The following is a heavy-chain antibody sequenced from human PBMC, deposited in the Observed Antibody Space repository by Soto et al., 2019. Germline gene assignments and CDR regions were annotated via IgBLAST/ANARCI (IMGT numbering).Heavy chain of an antibody. CDR3: AGYLGRTVLANARKRAFDY. D-gene: IGHD3-16*01. CDR2: IGTSGRAT. V-gene: IGHV3-11*05. CDR1: GFSFSDYN. Sequence: QVQLVESGGGLVEPGGSLRLSCAASGFSFSDYNMNWVRQAPGKGLEWISDIGTSGRATTYADSEKGRFTIPKDSAKNSLYLKITTLRPEDTAVNYCAGYLGRTVLANARKRAFDYWGQGTLVTVS. J-gene: IGHJ4*02.